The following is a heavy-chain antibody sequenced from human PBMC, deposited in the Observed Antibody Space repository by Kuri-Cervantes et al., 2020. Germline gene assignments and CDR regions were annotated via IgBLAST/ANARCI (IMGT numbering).Heavy chain of an antibody. V-gene: IGHV3-9*01. D-gene: IGHD4-23*01. CDR1: GFTFSSNW. CDR2: ISWNSGSI. Sequence: GGSLRLSCAASGFTFSSNWMSWVRQAPGKGLEWVSGISWNSGSIGYADSVKGRFTISRDNAKNSLYLQMNSLRAEDTALYYCAKAIHGGIVDYWGQGTLVTVSS. CDR3: AKAIHGGIVDY. J-gene: IGHJ4*02.